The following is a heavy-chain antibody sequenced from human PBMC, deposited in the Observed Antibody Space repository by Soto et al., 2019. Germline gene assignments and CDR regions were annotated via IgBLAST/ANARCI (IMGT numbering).Heavy chain of an antibody. V-gene: IGHV4-4*02. J-gene: IGHJ2*01. CDR3: ARDLVSSWTRNWYFDL. CDR2: IYHSGST. Sequence: QVQLQESGPGLVKPSGTLSLTCAVSGGSISSSNWWSWVRQPPGKGLEGIGEIYHSGSTNYNPSLKTRVTISVDKSKNQFSLKLSSVTAADTAVYYCARDLVSSWTRNWYFDLWGRGTLVTVSS. CDR1: GGSISSSNW. D-gene: IGHD6-13*01.